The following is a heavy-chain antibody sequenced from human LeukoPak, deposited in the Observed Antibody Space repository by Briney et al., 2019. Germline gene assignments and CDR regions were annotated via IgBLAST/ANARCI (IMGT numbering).Heavy chain of an antibody. V-gene: IGHV1-2*02. Sequence: ASVKVSCKASGYTFTGYYMHWVRQAPGQGLEWMGWINPNSGGTNYAQKFQGRVTMTRDTSISTAYMELSRLRSDDTAVYYCAREETYTDVPYYFDYWGQGTLVTVSS. CDR1: GYTFTGYY. CDR2: INPNSGGT. J-gene: IGHJ4*02. D-gene: IGHD3-16*01. CDR3: AREETYTDVPYYFDY.